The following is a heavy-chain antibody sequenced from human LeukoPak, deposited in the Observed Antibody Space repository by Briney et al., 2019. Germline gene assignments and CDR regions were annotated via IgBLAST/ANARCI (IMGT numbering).Heavy chain of an antibody. V-gene: IGHV1-8*01. CDR2: MNPNSGNT. J-gene: IGHJ3*02. CDR1: GYTFTSYD. CDR3: ARGLYYYDSSGLVPNDAFDI. Sequence: ASVKVSCKASGYTFTSYDINWVRQATGQGLEWMGWMNPNSGNTGYAQKFQGRVTMTRSTSISTAYMELSSLRSEDTAVYYCARGLYYYDSSGLVPNDAFDIWGQGTMVTVSS. D-gene: IGHD3-22*01.